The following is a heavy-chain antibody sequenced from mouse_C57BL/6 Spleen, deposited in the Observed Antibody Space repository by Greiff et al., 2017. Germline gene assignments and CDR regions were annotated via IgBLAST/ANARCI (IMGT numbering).Heavy chain of an antibody. CDR1: GYTFTSYW. V-gene: IGHV1-64*01. J-gene: IGHJ4*01. CDR2: IHPNSGST. Sequence: QVQLQQPGAELVKPGASVKLSCKASGYTFTSYWMHWVKQRPGQGLEWIGMIHPNSGSTNYNEKFKSKAKLTVDKSSSTAYMQLSSLTSEDSAVYYCATIPYGNYAMDYWGQGTSVTVSS. D-gene: IGHD2-1*01. CDR3: ATIPYGNYAMDY.